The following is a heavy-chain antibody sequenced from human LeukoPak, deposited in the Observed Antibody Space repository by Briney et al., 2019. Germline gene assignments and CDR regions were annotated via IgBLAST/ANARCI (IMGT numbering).Heavy chain of an antibody. CDR1: GASISSHY. J-gene: IGHJ4*02. CDR3: ARHKDGYSFDH. CDR2: IYNSGST. V-gene: IGHV4-59*11. D-gene: IGHD5-24*01. Sequence: SETLSLTCTVSGASISSHYWSWIRQPPGKGLEWVAYIYNSGSTNYNPSLKSRVTISVDTSKNQFSLKLSSVTAADTAVYYCARHKDGYSFDHWGQGTLVTVSS.